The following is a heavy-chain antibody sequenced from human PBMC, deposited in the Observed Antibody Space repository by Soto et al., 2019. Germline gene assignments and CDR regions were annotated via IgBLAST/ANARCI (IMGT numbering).Heavy chain of an antibody. D-gene: IGHD3-10*01. V-gene: IGHV4-34*01. Sequence: SETLSLTCAVYGGSFSGYYWSWIRQPPGKGLEWIGEINHSGSTNYNPSLKSRVTISVDTSKNQFSLKLSSVTAADTAVYYCARGSMRFGDSPHWFDPWGQGTLVTVSS. J-gene: IGHJ5*02. CDR3: ARGSMRFGDSPHWFDP. CDR1: GGSFSGYY. CDR2: INHSGST.